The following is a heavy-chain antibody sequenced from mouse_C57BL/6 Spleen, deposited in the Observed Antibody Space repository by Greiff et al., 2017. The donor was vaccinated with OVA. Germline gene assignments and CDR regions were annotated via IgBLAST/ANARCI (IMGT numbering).Heavy chain of an antibody. V-gene: IGHV1-15*01. CDR3: TSRTTVVYWYFDV. CDR1: GYTFTDYE. D-gene: IGHD1-1*01. CDR2: IDPETGGT. J-gene: IGHJ1*03. Sequence: VQLQQSGAELVRPGASVTLSCKASGYTFTDYEMHWVKQTPVHGLEWIGAIDPETGGTAYNQKFKGKAILTADKSSSTAYMELRSLTSEDSAVYYCTSRTTVVYWYFDVWGTGTTVTVSS.